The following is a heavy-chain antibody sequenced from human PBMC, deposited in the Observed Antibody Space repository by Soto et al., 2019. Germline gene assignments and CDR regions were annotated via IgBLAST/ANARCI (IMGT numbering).Heavy chain of an antibody. Sequence: PSETLSLTCTVSGGSISSSSYYWGWIRQPPGKGLEWIGSIYYSGSTYYNPSLKSRVTISVDTSKNQFSLKLSSVTAADTAVYYCARQSSNYVGYWGQGTLVTVSS. CDR3: ARQSSNYVGY. CDR2: IYYSGST. CDR1: GGSISSSSYY. V-gene: IGHV4-39*01. J-gene: IGHJ4*02.